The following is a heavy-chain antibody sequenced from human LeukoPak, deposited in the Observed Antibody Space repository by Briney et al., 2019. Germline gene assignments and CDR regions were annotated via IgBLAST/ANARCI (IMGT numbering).Heavy chain of an antibody. CDR1: GGTFSSYA. CDR2: INPSGGST. Sequence: GASVKVSCKASGGTFSSYAISWVRQAPGQGLEWMGIINPSGGSTSYAQKFQGRVTMTRDTSTSTVYMELSSLRSEDTAVYYCARTVTRYSYDLTIDYWGQGTLVTVSS. J-gene: IGHJ4*02. D-gene: IGHD3-3*01. CDR3: ARTVTRYSYDLTIDY. V-gene: IGHV1-46*01.